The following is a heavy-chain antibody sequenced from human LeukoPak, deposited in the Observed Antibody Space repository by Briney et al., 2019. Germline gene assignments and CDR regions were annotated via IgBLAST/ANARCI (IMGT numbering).Heavy chain of an antibody. CDR1: GGTFSSYA. CDR3: ARDRITMIGYWLDP. D-gene: IGHD3-22*01. CDR2: IIPILGIA. J-gene: IGHJ5*02. Sequence: GASVKVSCKASGGTFSSYAISWVRQAPGQGLEWMGRIIPILGIANYAQKFQGRVTITADKSTSTAYMELSSLRSEDTAVYYCARDRITMIGYWLDPWGQGTLVTVSS. V-gene: IGHV1-69*04.